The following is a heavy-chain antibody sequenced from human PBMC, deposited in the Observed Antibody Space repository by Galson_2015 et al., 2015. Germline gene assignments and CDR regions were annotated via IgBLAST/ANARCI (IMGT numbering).Heavy chain of an antibody. D-gene: IGHD4-17*01. CDR2: IVVGSGNT. CDR3: AADTPRIYGADQGRTWYFDL. J-gene: IGHJ2*01. V-gene: IGHV1-58*01. Sequence: SCKASGFTFTSSAVQWVRQARGQRLEWIGWIVVGSGNTNYAQKFQERVTITGDMSTSTAYMELSSQRSEDTAVYYCAADTPRIYGADQGRTWYFDLWGRGTLVTVSS. CDR1: GFTFTSSA.